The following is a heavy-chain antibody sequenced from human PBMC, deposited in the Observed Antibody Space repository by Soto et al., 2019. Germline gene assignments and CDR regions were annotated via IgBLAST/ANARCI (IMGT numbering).Heavy chain of an antibody. CDR1: RYTLPIYY. Sequence: ASVDVSYKESRYTLPIYYMHRVRQAPPQRLEWMGIIRPSGGSTSYAQKFQGRVTMTRDKSTSTVYMELSRLRSEDKAVYYCARDIYYDILTGYASGLDYWGQGTLVSVSS. V-gene: IGHV1-46*01. CDR3: ARDIYYDILTGYASGLDY. CDR2: IRPSGGST. J-gene: IGHJ4*02. D-gene: IGHD3-9*01.